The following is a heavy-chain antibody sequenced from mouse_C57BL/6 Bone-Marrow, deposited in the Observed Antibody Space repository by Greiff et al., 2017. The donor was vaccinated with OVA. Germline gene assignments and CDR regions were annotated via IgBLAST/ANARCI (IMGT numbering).Heavy chain of an antibody. CDR3: ARRGGQLRLPFAY. J-gene: IGHJ3*01. Sequence: QVQLQQPGAELVKPGASVKLSCKASGYTFTSYWMQWVKQRPGQGLEWIGEIDPSDSYTNYNQKFTGKATLTVDKSSNTAYMPLNSLTTGDSAVDYCARRGGQLRLPFAYGGQGTLVTVSA. D-gene: IGHD3-2*02. CDR2: IDPSDSYT. V-gene: IGHV1-50*01. CDR1: GYTFTSYW.